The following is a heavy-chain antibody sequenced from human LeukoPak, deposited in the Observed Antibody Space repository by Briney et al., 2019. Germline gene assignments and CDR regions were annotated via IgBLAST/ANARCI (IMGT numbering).Heavy chain of an antibody. J-gene: IGHJ5*02. CDR2: IYYSGST. Sequence: SETLSLTCTVSGGYISSSSYYWGWIRQPPGKGLEWIGSIYYSGSTYYNPSLKSRVTISVDTSKNQFSLKLSSVTAADTAVYYCARQSTFYSGYIYWFDPWGQGTLVTVSS. CDR3: ARQSTFYSGYIYWFDP. CDR1: GGYISSSSYY. V-gene: IGHV4-39*01. D-gene: IGHD5-18*01.